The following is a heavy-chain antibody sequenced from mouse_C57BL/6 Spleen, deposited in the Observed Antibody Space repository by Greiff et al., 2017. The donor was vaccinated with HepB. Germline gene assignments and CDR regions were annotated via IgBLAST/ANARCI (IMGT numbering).Heavy chain of an antibody. D-gene: IGHD2-12*01. V-gene: IGHV5-17*01. J-gene: IGHJ2*01. CDR1: GFTFSDYG. CDR3: ARPYENYFDY. CDR2: ISSGSSTI. Sequence: DVMLVESGGGLVKPGGSLKLSCAASGFTFSDYGMHWVRQAPEKGLEWVAYISSGSSTIYYADTVKGRFTISRDNAKNTLFLQMTSLRSEDTAMYYCARPYENYFDYWGQGTTLTVSS.